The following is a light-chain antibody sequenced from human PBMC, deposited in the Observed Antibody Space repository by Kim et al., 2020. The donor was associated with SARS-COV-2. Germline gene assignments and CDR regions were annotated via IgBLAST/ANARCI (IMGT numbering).Light chain of an antibody. CDR2: EVS. CDR1: SSDIGSYNR. CDR3: SSYTSSSPMV. V-gene: IGLV2-18*02. J-gene: IGLJ3*02. Sequence: QSALTQPPSVSGSPGQSVTISCTGTSSDIGSYNRVSWYQQPPGTAPKLMIYEVSNRPSGVPDRFSGSKSANTASLTISGLQAEDEADYYCSSYTSSSPMVFGGGTKLTVL.